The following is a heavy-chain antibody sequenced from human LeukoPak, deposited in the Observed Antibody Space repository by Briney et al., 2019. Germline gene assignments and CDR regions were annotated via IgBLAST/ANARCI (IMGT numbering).Heavy chain of an antibody. CDR3: GRWAGSSTRDGFWSGPFNF. CDR1: GGTFNTSP. J-gene: IGHJ4*02. V-gene: IGHV1-69*13. D-gene: IGHD3-3*01. CDR2: ITAKFNII. Sequence: SVKVSCKASGGTFNTSPIHWVRQAPGQGLEWMGGITAKFNIIKYAQKFQGRVTITADESTTTAYTELSGLTYEDTAMYYCGRWAGSSTRDGFWSGPFNFWGQGTLVSVSS.